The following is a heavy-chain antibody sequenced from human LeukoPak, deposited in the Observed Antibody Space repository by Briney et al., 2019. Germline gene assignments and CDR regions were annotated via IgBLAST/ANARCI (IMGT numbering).Heavy chain of an antibody. CDR2: INHSGST. Sequence: SETLSLTCAVYGGSFSGYYWSWIRQPPGKGLEWIGEINHSGSTNYNPSLKSRVTISVDTSKNQFSLKLSSVTAADTAVYYCARGIAAAGIRFDPWGQRTLVTVSS. CDR1: GGSFSGYY. D-gene: IGHD6-13*01. J-gene: IGHJ5*02. CDR3: ARGIAAAGIRFDP. V-gene: IGHV4-34*01.